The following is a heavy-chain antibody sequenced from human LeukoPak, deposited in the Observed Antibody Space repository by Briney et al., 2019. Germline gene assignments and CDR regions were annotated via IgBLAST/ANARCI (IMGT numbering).Heavy chain of an antibody. CDR1: GDSISDYH. D-gene: IGHD1-26*01. J-gene: IGHJ4*02. Sequence: SETLSLTCTVSGDSISDYHWSWIRRPAGKGLEWIGRIINSGVTNYNPSLNSRVTISVDRSKNQFSLRLTSVTAADTAVYYCGTSEVGSSSYESYDYWGQGTQVTVS. V-gene: IGHV4-4*07. CDR3: GTSEVGSSSYESYDY. CDR2: IINSGVT.